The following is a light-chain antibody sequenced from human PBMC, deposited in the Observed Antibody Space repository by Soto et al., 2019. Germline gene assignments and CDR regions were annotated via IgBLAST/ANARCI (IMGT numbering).Light chain of an antibody. CDR2: AAS. V-gene: IGKV1-39*01. J-gene: IGKJ2*03. CDR1: QSISGY. Sequence: DIQVTQSPSSLSASVGDRVTISCRASQSISGYLNWYQQKPGKAPNLLIYAASRLQSGVPSRFAGSGSGTHFTLTITSLQPEDDGTYFCQPSVSTPIYSFGQGTKVHI. CDR3: QPSVSTPIYS.